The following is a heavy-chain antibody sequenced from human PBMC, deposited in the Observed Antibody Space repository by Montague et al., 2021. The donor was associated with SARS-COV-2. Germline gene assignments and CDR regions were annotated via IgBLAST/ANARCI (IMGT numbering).Heavy chain of an antibody. V-gene: IGHV4-34*01. J-gene: IGHJ6*02. Sequence: SETLSLTCAVFGGSFSDYYWNWIRQPPGKGLEWIGEINHSGDTDYHPSLKSRVTISVDSSKNQFSLKLTSVTAADTAVYYCASIPECSYYYYCMDVWGQGTTVTVSS. D-gene: IGHD2-15*01. CDR3: ASIPECSYYYYCMDV. CDR1: GGSFSDYY. CDR2: INHSGDT.